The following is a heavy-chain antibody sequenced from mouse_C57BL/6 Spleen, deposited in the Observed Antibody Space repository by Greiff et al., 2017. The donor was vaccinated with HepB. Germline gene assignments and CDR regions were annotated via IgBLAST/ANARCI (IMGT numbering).Heavy chain of an antibody. CDR1: GFTFSSYG. Sequence: EVKLMESGGDLVKPGGSLKLSCAASGFTFSSYGMSWVRQTPDKRLEWVATISSGGSYTYYPDSVKGRFTISRDNAKKTLYLQMSSLKSEDTAMYYCARVYYGSSYDYAMDYWGQGTSVTVSS. CDR3: ARVYYGSSYDYAMDY. CDR2: ISSGGSYT. V-gene: IGHV5-6*01. D-gene: IGHD1-1*01. J-gene: IGHJ4*01.